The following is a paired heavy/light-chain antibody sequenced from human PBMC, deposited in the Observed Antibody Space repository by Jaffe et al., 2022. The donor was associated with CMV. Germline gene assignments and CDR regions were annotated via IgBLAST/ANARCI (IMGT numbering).Light chain of an antibody. Sequence: DIQLTQSPSFLSASVGDRVTITCRASQGISSYLAWYQQKPGKAPKLLIYAASTLQSGVPSRFSGSGSGTEFTLTISSLQPEDFATYYCQQLNSYPITFGQGTRLEIK. CDR3: QQLNSYPIT. V-gene: IGKV1-9*01. CDR2: AAS. J-gene: IGKJ5*01. CDR1: QGISSY.
Heavy chain of an antibody. V-gene: IGHV3-20*01. Sequence: EVQLVESGGGVVRPGGSLRLSCAASGFTFDDYGMSWVRQAPGKGLEWVSGINWNGGSTGYADSVKGRFTISRDNAKNSLYLQMNSLRAEDTALYHCARESFVSSGWYLYYYGMDVWGQGTTVTVSS. CDR1: GFTFDDYG. J-gene: IGHJ6*02. D-gene: IGHD6-19*01. CDR2: INWNGGST. CDR3: ARESFVSSGWYLYYYGMDV.